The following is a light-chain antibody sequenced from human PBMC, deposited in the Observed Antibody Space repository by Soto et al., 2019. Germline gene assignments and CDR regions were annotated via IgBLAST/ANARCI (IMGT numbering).Light chain of an antibody. V-gene: IGKV3-15*01. CDR3: QQYKSWPFT. CDR2: GAT. CDR1: QSLDRN. Sequence: EIVVTHSPATLSVSPGERATLSCRASQSLDRNLAWYQQKPGQAPRFLIYGATTRATGIPARFSSSGSGTEFTLTISSLQSEDFAIYYCQQYKSWPFTFGPGIKVEIK. J-gene: IGKJ3*01.